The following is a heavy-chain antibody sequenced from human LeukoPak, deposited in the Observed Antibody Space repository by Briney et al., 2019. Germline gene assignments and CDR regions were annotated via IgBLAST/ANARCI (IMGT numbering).Heavy chain of an antibody. J-gene: IGHJ3*02. CDR3: AKDRSRHVVITATDAFDI. CDR1: GLTFSSYS. CDR2: ISSSSSYT. V-gene: IGHV3-23*01. Sequence: PGGSLRLSCAASGLTFSSYSMSWVRQAPGKGLEWVSSISSSSSYTYYADSVKGRFTISRDNSKNTLYLQMNSLRAEDTAVYYCAKDRSRHVVITATDAFDIWGQGTMVTVSS. D-gene: IGHD3-22*01.